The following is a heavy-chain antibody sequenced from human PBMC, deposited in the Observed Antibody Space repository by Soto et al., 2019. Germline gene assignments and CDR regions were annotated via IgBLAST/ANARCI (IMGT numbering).Heavy chain of an antibody. CDR1: GYSFTSYW. J-gene: IGHJ4*02. D-gene: IGHD3-22*01. CDR3: ARRYSDSSGYYYLDY. V-gene: IGHV5-51*01. CDR2: IYPGDSDT. Sequence: PGESLKISCKGSGYSFTSYWIAWVRQMPGKGLEWMGIIYPGDSDTRYSPSFQGQVTFSADKSISTAYLQWSSLKASDTAMYYCARRYSDSSGYYYLDYWGQGTLVTVAS.